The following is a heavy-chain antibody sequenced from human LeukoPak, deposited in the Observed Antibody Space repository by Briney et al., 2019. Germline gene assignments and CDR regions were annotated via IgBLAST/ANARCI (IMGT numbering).Heavy chain of an antibody. CDR1: GFTFSSYG. V-gene: IGHV3-23*01. D-gene: IGHD6-19*01. Sequence: PGRSLRLSCTASGFTFSSYGMHWVRQAPGKGLEWVSGISGSAGNTYYADSVKGRFTISRDNSKNTLYLQMNSLRAEDAAVYYCAKDKNGGAVADAFDYWGQGTLVTVSS. CDR2: ISGSAGNT. J-gene: IGHJ4*02. CDR3: AKDKNGGAVADAFDY.